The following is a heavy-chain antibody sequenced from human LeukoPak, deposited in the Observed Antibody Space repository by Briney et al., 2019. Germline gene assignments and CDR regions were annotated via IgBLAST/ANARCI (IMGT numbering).Heavy chain of an antibody. V-gene: IGHV3-21*01. Sequence: GGSLRLSCAASGFTFSSDSINWVRQAPGKGLEWVSSISSSSSYIYYADSVKGRFTISRDNAKNSLYLQMNSLRAEDTAVYYCARVGVGATNAYFDYWGQGTLITVSS. CDR2: ISSSSSYI. CDR3: ARVGVGATNAYFDY. D-gene: IGHD1-26*01. J-gene: IGHJ4*02. CDR1: GFTFSSDS.